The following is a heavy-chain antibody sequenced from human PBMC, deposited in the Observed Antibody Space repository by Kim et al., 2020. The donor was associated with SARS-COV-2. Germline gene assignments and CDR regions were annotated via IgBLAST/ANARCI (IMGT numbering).Heavy chain of an antibody. CDR2: IYYSGST. J-gene: IGHJ4*02. V-gene: IGHV4-59*13. CDR3: AREGSYYDSSGYYY. CDR1: GGSISSYY. D-gene: IGHD3-22*01. Sequence: SETLSLTCTVSGGSISSYYWSWIRQPPGKGLEWIGYIYYSGSTNYNPSLKSRVTISVDTSKNQFSLKLSSVTAADTAVYYCAREGSYYDSSGYYYWGQGTLVTVSS.